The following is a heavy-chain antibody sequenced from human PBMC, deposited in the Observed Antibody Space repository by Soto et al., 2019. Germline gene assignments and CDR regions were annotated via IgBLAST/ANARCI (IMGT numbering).Heavy chain of an antibody. J-gene: IGHJ4*02. Sequence: GESLKISCKGSGYSFTSYWIGWVRQMPGKGLEWMGIIYPGDSDTRYSPSFQGQVPISAGKSISTAYLQWSSLKASDTAMYYCARHMALAMATPPPFDYWGQGTLVTVSS. CDR3: ARHMALAMATPPPFDY. V-gene: IGHV5-51*01. D-gene: IGHD2-15*01. CDR1: GYSFTSYW. CDR2: IYPGDSDT.